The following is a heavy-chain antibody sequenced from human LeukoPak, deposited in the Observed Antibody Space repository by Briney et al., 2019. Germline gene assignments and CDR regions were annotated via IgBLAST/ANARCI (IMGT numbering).Heavy chain of an antibody. J-gene: IGHJ4*02. CDR3: ATGGVIVNYIY. CDR1: GVSISSSNYY. CDR2: MYYTGST. D-gene: IGHD3-16*02. V-gene: IGHV4-39*07. Sequence: SETLSLTCTVSGVSISSSNYYWGWIRQPPGKGLEWIGSMYYTGSTYFNPSLKSRVTIAIDTSKNQLSLKLSSVTAADTAVYYCATGGVIVNYIYWGQGALVTVSS.